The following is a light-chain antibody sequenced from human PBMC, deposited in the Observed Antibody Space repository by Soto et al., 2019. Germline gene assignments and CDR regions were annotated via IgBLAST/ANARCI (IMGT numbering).Light chain of an antibody. Sequence: QSALTQPASVSGSPGQSITISCTGTSSDVGYYNYVSWYQQYPGKAPKLMIYEVSNRPLGVSNRFSGSKSGNTASLAISGLQAEDEADYYCSSYTTSSTQVFGGGTKVTVL. CDR1: SSDVGYYNY. CDR2: EVS. CDR3: SSYTTSSTQV. J-gene: IGLJ3*02. V-gene: IGLV2-14*01.